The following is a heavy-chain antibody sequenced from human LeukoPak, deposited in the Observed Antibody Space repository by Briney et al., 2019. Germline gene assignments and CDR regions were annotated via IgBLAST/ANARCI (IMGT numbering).Heavy chain of an antibody. V-gene: IGHV3-48*04. Sequence: PGGSLRLSCAASGFTFSSSSMNWVRQAPGKGLEWVSYITASSSTEYYADSVKGRFTISRDNAKNSLYLQMNSLRAEDTAVYYCARDSGANFDYWGQGTLVTVSS. CDR2: ITASSSTE. D-gene: IGHD3-10*01. J-gene: IGHJ4*02. CDR1: GFTFSSSS. CDR3: ARDSGANFDY.